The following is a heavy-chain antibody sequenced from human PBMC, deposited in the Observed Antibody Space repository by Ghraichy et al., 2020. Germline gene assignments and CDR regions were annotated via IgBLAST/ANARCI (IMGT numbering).Heavy chain of an antibody. Sequence: ASVKVSCKASGYTFTSYGISWVRQAPGQGLEWMGWISAHSGSTNYAQKLQGRVTMTRDTSTSTAYMQLRSLRSDDTAVYYCVRDPGSYGYGDYWGQGTLGTVSS. CDR1: GYTFTSYG. J-gene: IGHJ4*02. CDR3: VRDPGSYGYGDY. V-gene: IGHV1-18*04. CDR2: ISAHSGST. D-gene: IGHD3-16*01.